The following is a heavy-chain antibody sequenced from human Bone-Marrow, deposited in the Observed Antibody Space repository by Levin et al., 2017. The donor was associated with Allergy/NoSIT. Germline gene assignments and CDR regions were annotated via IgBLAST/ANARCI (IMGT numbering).Heavy chain of an antibody. D-gene: IGHD6-19*01. CDR2: ISYDGSNK. Sequence: GESLKISCAASGFTFSSYAMHWVRQAPGKGLEWVAVISYDGSNKYYADSVKGRFTISRDNSKNTLYLQMNSLRAEDTAVYYCAAPSSGWFYYYYYGMDVWGQGTTVTVSS. J-gene: IGHJ6*02. CDR3: AAPSSGWFYYYYYGMDV. CDR1: GFTFSSYA. V-gene: IGHV3-30*04.